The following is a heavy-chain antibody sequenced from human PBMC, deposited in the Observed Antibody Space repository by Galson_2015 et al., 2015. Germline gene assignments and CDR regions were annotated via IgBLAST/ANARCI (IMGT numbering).Heavy chain of an antibody. CDR3: ARGASSYWYFDL. CDR2: ISNGATYI. CDR1: GFTFSTYF. J-gene: IGHJ2*01. V-gene: IGHV3-21*01. Sequence: SLRLSCAASGFTFSTYFMHWVRQAPGKGLEWVSSISNGATYIYYADSVKGRFTIFRDNAENSLFPQMNSLRSEDTAVYYCARGASSYWYFDLWGRGTLVTVSS.